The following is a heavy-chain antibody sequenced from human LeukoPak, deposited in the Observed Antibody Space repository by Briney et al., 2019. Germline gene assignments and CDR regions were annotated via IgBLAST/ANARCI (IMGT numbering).Heavy chain of an antibody. J-gene: IGHJ4*02. CDR3: ARGERGVIVYDGDY. V-gene: IGHV1-2*06. CDR2: INPNSGGT. Sequence: ASVKVSCKASGYTFTGYYMHWVRQAPGQGLEWMGRINPNSGGTNYAQKFQGRVTMTRDTSISTAYMELGRLRSDDTAVYYCARGERGVIVYDGDYWGQGTLVTVSS. CDR1: GYTFTGYY. D-gene: IGHD3-10*01.